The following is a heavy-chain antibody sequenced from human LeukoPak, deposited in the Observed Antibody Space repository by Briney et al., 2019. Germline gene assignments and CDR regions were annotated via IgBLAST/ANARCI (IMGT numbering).Heavy chain of an antibody. J-gene: IGHJ5*02. V-gene: IGHV4-59*01. CDR2: IYYSGST. CDR1: GGSISSYY. D-gene: IGHD4-23*01. Sequence: SETLSLTCTVSGGSISSYYWSWIRQPPGKGLEWIGYIYYSGSTNYNPSLKSRVTISVDTSKNQFSLKLSSVTAADTAVYYCARSPLRWYHNWFDPWGQGTLVTVSS. CDR3: ARSPLRWYHNWFDP.